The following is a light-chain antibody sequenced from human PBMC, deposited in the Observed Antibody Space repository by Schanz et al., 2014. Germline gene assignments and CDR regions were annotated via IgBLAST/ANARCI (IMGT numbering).Light chain of an antibody. CDR1: SSDVGGYNY. Sequence: QSALTQPASVSGSPGQSITISCTGTSSDVGGYNYVSWYQHHPGKAPKLMIFDVSHRPSGVSNRFSGSKSGNTASLTVSGLQAEDEADYYCSSYTSSSPVVFGGGTKLTVL. J-gene: IGLJ2*01. CDR2: DVS. CDR3: SSYTSSSPVV. V-gene: IGLV2-14*03.